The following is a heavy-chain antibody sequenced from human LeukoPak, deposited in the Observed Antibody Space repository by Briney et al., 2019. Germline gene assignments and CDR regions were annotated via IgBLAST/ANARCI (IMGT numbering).Heavy chain of an antibody. CDR3: AREYSSSSPLDY. D-gene: IGHD6-6*01. J-gene: IGHJ4*02. Sequence: PGGSLRLSCAASGFTLSNYAMSWVRQAPGKGLEWVSSISSGSDLIYYADSVKGRFTISRDNAENSLYLQMSGLRDDDTAVYYCAREYSSSSPLDYWGQGTLVTVSS. V-gene: IGHV3-21*01. CDR2: ISSGSDLI. CDR1: GFTLSNYA.